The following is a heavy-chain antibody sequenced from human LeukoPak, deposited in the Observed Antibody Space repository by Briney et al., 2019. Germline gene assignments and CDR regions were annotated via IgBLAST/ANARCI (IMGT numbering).Heavy chain of an antibody. CDR2: ISYDGSNK. Sequence: GGSLRLSCAASGFTFSSYGMHWVRQAPGKGLEWVAVISYDGSNKYYADSVKGRFTISRDNSKNTLYLQMNSLRAEDTAVYYCAKDRGGSSSWFDAFDIWGQGTMVTV. CDR1: GFTFSSYG. J-gene: IGHJ3*02. V-gene: IGHV3-30*18. CDR3: AKDRGGSSSWFDAFDI. D-gene: IGHD6-13*01.